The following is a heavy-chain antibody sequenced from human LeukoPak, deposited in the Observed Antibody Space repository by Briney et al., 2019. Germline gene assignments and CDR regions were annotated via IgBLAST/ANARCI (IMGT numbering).Heavy chain of an antibody. CDR2: ISSSSSTI. V-gene: IGHV3-48*01. J-gene: IGHJ4*02. CDR1: GFTFSDYG. Sequence: GGSLRLSCAASGFTFSDYGMHWVRQAPGKGLEWVSYISSSSSTIYYADSVKGRFTISRDNAKNSLYLQMNSLRAEDTAVYYCARDHSVRGIDYWGQGTLVTVSS. D-gene: IGHD5/OR15-5a*01. CDR3: ARDHSVRGIDY.